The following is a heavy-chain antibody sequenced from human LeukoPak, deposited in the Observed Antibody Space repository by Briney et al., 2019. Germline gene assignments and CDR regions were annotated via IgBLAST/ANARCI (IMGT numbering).Heavy chain of an antibody. CDR3: ARDYVLDFPNAFDI. CDR1: GFTFSSYW. Sequence: PGGSLRLSCAASGFTFSSYWTSWVRQAPGKGLEWVANIKQDGSEKYYVDSVKGRYTISRDNAKNSLYLQMNSLRAEDTAVYYCARDYVLDFPNAFDIWGQGTMVTVSS. D-gene: IGHD3-16*01. J-gene: IGHJ3*02. V-gene: IGHV3-7*01. CDR2: IKQDGSEK.